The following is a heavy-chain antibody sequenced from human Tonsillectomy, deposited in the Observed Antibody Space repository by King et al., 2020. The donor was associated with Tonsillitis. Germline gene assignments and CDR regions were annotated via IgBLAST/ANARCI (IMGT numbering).Heavy chain of an antibody. V-gene: IGHV3-53*01. CDR3: ARSARGLSGSHY. CDR1: GITVSTNR. J-gene: IGHJ4*02. CDR2: ILSGGST. Sequence: VQLVESGGGLIQPGGSLRLSCAASGITVSTNRMSWVRQAPGKGLEWVSVILSGGSTHYTDSVKGRCTISRDNSKNTLFLQMNSLRPEDTAVYYWARSARGLSGSHYWGRGTLVTVSS. D-gene: IGHD1-26*01.